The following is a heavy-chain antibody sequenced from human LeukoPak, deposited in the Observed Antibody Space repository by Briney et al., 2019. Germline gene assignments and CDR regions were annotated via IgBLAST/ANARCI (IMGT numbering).Heavy chain of an antibody. CDR3: ARVSGSGPFDY. D-gene: IGHD1-26*01. CDR2: INHSGST. Sequence: SETLSLTCAVYGGSFSGYYWSWIRQPPGKGLEWIGEINHSGSTNYNPSLKSRVTISVDTSKNQFSLKLSSVTAADTAVYYCARVSGSGPFDYWGQGTLVTVSS. CDR1: GGSFSGYY. J-gene: IGHJ4*02. V-gene: IGHV4-34*01.